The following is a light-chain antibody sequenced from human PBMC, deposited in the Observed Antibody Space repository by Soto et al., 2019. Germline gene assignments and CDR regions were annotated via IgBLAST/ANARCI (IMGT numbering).Light chain of an antibody. J-gene: IGLJ1*01. CDR2: EGS. CDR3: CSYAGSSYV. V-gene: IGLV2-23*01. Sequence: QSVLTQPASVSGSPGQSITISCTGTRSDVGSYNLVSWYQQHPGKAPKLMIYEGSKRPSGVSNRFSGSKSGNTASLTISGLQAEDEADYYCCSYAGSSYVFGTGTKLTVL. CDR1: RSDVGSYNL.